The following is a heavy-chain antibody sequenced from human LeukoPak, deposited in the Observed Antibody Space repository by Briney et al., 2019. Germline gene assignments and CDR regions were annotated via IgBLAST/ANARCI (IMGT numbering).Heavy chain of an antibody. CDR3: ARPRDAPHDGFFDY. J-gene: IGHJ4*02. D-gene: IGHD5-24*01. CDR2: IIPILGIA. Sequence: SVKVSCKASGGTFSSYAISWVRQAPGQGLEWMGRIIPILGIANYAQKFQGRVTITADKSTSTAYMELSSLRSEDTAVYYCARPRDAPHDGFFDYWGQGTLVTVSS. CDR1: GGTFSSYA. V-gene: IGHV1-69*04.